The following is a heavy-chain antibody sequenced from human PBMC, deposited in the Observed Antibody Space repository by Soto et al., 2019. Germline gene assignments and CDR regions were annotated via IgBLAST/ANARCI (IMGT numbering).Heavy chain of an antibody. CDR3: ARTVGYYYGVDV. CDR2: IDVGSANA. V-gene: IGHV1-58*01. D-gene: IGHD1-1*01. CDR1: GFTFSSSA. Sequence: SVKVSCKTSGFTFSSSAVHWVRQARGHRLQWIGWIDVGSANANYAQMLQERVTISRDMSTSTAYMELSSLRSEDTAVYYCARTVGYYYGVDVWGQGTTVTVSS. J-gene: IGHJ6*02.